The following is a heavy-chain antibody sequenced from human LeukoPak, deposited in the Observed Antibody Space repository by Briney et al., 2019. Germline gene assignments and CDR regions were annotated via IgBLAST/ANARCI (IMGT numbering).Heavy chain of an antibody. Sequence: SVKVSCKASGYTFTSYAISWVRQAPGQGLEWMGGIIPIFGTANYAQKFQGRVTVTTDESTSTAYMELSSLRSEDTAVYYCARGSLLRYFDWLSYYYYYYGMDVWGQGTTVTVSS. CDR2: IIPIFGTA. CDR3: ARGSLLRYFDWLSYYYYYYGMDV. V-gene: IGHV1-69*05. CDR1: GYTFTSYA. D-gene: IGHD3-9*01. J-gene: IGHJ6*02.